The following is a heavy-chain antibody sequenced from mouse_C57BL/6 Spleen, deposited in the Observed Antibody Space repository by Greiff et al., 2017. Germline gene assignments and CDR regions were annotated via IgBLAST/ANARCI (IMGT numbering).Heavy chain of an antibody. CDR1: GFTFSSYG. Sequence: DVKLQESGGDLVKPGGSLKLSCAASGFTFSSYGMSWVRQTPDKRLEWVATISSGGSYTYYPDSVKGRFTISRDNAKNTLYLQMSRLKSEDTAMYYCARRLQDAMDYWGQGTSVTVSS. J-gene: IGHJ4*01. CDR2: ISSGGSYT. CDR3: ARRLQDAMDY. V-gene: IGHV5-6*02.